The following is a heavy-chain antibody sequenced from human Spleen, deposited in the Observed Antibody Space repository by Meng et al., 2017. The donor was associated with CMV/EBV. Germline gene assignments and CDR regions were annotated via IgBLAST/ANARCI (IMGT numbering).Heavy chain of an antibody. CDR2: ISAYNGNR. CDR1: GYTFTSYG. Sequence: ASVKVSCKASGYTFTSYGISWVRQAPGQGPEWMGWISAYNGNRNYAQKLQGRVTMTTDTSTSTAYMELRSLTSDDTAVYYCARSNYDFWSGCDYWGQGTLVTVSS. D-gene: IGHD3-3*01. J-gene: IGHJ4*02. V-gene: IGHV1-18*01. CDR3: ARSNYDFWSGCDY.